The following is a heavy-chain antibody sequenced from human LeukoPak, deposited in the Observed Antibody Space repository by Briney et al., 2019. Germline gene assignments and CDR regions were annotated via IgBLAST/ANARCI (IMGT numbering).Heavy chain of an antibody. D-gene: IGHD6-13*01. Sequence: SESLSLTCTVSGGSISSSSYYWGWIRQPPGKGLEWIGSIYYSGSTYYNPSLKSRVTISVDTSKNQFSLKLSSVSAADTAVYYCATHVGAAGTDYWGQGTLVTVSS. J-gene: IGHJ4*02. CDR1: GGSISSSSYY. CDR3: ATHVGAAGTDY. CDR2: IYYSGST. V-gene: IGHV4-39*07.